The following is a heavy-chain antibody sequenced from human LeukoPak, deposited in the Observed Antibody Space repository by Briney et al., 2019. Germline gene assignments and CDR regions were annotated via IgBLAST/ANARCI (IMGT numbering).Heavy chain of an antibody. J-gene: IGHJ4*02. Sequence: PSETPSLTCTVSGGSISSGDYYWSWIRQPPGKGLEWIGYIYYSGSTNYNPSLKSRVTISVDTSKNQFSLKLSSVTAADTAVYYCARAVPYYDSSGPMGLFDYWGQGTLVTVSS. CDR1: GGSISSGDYY. D-gene: IGHD3-22*01. CDR3: ARAVPYYDSSGPMGLFDY. CDR2: IYYSGST. V-gene: IGHV4-61*08.